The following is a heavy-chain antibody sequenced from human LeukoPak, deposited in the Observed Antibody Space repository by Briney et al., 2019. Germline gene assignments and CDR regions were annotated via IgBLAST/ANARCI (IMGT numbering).Heavy chain of an antibody. CDR2: INWNGGST. CDR3: ARSYSKGYYYYYYMDV. V-gene: IGHV3-20*04. J-gene: IGHJ6*03. D-gene: IGHD4-11*01. CDR1: GFTFDDYG. Sequence: GGSLRLSCVASGFTFDDYGMSWVRQAPGKGLEWVSGINWNGGSTGYVDSVKGRFTISRDNAKNSLYLQMNSLRAEDTALYYCARSYSKGYYYYYYMDVWGKGTTVTVSS.